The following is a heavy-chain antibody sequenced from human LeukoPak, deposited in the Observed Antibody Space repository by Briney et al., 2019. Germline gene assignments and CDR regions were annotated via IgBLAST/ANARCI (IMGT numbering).Heavy chain of an antibody. CDR3: AKGPWELLRGRDAFDI. CDR2: ISYDGSNK. CDR1: GFTFSSYG. D-gene: IGHD1-26*01. V-gene: IGHV3-30*18. J-gene: IGHJ3*02. Sequence: GGSLRLSCAASGFTFSSYGMHWVRQAPGKGLEWVAVISYDGSNKYYADSVKGRFTISRDNSKNTLYLQMNSLRAEDTAVYYCAKGPWELLRGRDAFDIWGQGTMVTVSS.